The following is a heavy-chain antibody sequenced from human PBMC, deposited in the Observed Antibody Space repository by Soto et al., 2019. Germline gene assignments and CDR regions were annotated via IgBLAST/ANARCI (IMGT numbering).Heavy chain of an antibody. V-gene: IGHV1-18*01. J-gene: IGHJ5*02. CDR1: GDTFSSYA. CDR3: AGGTVDDRVGDT. Sequence: QVQLVQSGVEVKRPGASVKVSCKASGDTFSSYAFTWVRQAPGQGLEWMGWISAYNGNTHYAPKLQGRVTMTTETSTSTAYMELRSLRSDDTAVYFCAGGTVDDRVGDTWGQGTLVTVSS. CDR2: ISAYNGNT. D-gene: IGHD1-26*01.